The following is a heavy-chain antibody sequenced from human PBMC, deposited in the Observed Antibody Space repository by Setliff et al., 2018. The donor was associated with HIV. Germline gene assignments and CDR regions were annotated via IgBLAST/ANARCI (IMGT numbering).Heavy chain of an antibody. J-gene: IGHJ4*02. CDR3: ARPFLMTTGFDY. Sequence: ASVKVSCKASGYTFTSYAMHWVRQAPGQRLEWMGWISAGNGNTKYSQKFQGRVTITRDTSASTAYMELSSLRSEDTAVYYCARPFLMTTGFDYWGQGTLVTVSS. V-gene: IGHV1-3*01. D-gene: IGHD4-17*01. CDR1: GYTFTSYA. CDR2: ISAGNGNT.